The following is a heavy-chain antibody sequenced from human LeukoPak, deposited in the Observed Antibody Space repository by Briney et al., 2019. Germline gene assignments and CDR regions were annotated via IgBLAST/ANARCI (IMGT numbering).Heavy chain of an antibody. D-gene: IGHD2-8*01. CDR2: ISGSGDST. Sequence: GGSLRLSCAASGFTFSSYAVSWVRQAPGKGLEWVSSISGSGDSTYSADSVKGRFTISRDNSKNTLYLQMNSLRAEDTALYYCAKDRSCTNDICHGDFDYWGQGTLVTVSS. J-gene: IGHJ4*02. CDR3: AKDRSCTNDICHGDFDY. V-gene: IGHV3-23*01. CDR1: GFTFSSYA.